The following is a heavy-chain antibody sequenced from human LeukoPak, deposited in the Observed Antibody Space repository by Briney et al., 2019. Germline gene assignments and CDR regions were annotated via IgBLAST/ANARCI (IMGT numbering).Heavy chain of an antibody. D-gene: IGHD5-12*01. Sequence: QSGGSLRLSCAASGFTFSSYWMHWVRQVPGKGLVWVSRINSDGTATTYADSVKGRFTISRDTAKTTLYLQMNSLRVEDTAVYYCVRGGYGNEFDYWGQGTLVTVSS. CDR3: VRGGYGNEFDY. J-gene: IGHJ4*02. V-gene: IGHV3-74*01. CDR2: INSDGTAT. CDR1: GFTFSSYW.